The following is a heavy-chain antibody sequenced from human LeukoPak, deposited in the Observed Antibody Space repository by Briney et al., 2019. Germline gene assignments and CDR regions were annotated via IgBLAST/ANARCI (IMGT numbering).Heavy chain of an antibody. CDR2: ISWDGDST. V-gene: IGHV3-43*01. Sequence: GGSLRLSCAASGFTFDDYFMSWVRQRPGKGLEWVSLISWDGDSTYYADSAKGRFTISRDNRKHFLYLQMSSLRPEDTAFGESPVNSWGQGTLVTVSS. CDR3: PVNS. CDR1: GFTFDDYF. J-gene: IGHJ4*02.